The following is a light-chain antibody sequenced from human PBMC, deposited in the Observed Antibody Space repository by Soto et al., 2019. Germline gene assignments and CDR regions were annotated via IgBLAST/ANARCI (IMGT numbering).Light chain of an antibody. J-gene: IGKJ1*01. V-gene: IGKV1-9*01. Sequence: IQLTQSPSSLSASVGYRVTITCGASQGISGYFAWYQQKPGKAPKLLIYAASTLASGVPSRFSGSGSGTDFSLTISSLQPEDFETYYCQQLNSYPQTFGQGTMVDIK. CDR2: AAS. CDR1: QGISGY. CDR3: QQLNSYPQT.